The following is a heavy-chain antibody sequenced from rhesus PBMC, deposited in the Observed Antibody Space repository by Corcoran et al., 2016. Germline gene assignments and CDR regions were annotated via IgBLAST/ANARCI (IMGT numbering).Heavy chain of an antibody. CDR1: GGSISDSYR. CDR3: ARDGEYSNYVRYWYFDL. Sequence: QVQLQESGPGVVKPSETLSLTCAVSGGSISDSYRWSWIRQPPGKGLAWIGFIYCISTSTNYNPYTKSRVTISKDTSKNQFSVKLSSVTAADTGVYYCARDGEYSNYVRYWYFDLWGPGTPITISS. V-gene: IGHV4S10*01. D-gene: IGHD4-23*01. J-gene: IGHJ2*01. CDR2: IYCISTST.